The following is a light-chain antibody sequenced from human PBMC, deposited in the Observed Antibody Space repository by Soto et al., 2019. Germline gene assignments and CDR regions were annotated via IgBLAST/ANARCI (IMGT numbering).Light chain of an antibody. Sequence: DIQMTQSPSTLSASVGDRVTITCRASQTINTYLAWYQQKPGKAPNLLIYRASILESGVPSRFSGSGSGTEFTLTINSLQPDDFATYYCQHYNYYSSTFGQGTKLEIK. V-gene: IGKV1-5*03. CDR3: QHYNYYSST. J-gene: IGKJ2*01. CDR1: QTINTY. CDR2: RAS.